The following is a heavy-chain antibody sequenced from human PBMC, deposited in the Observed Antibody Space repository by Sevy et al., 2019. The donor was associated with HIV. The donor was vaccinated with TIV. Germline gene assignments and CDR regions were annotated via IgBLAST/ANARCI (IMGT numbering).Heavy chain of an antibody. V-gene: IGHV1-24*01. D-gene: IGHD2-21*02. Sequence: ASVKVSCQVFEYSLNELSIHWVRQAPGKGLEWMGGFDPQRGKIIYAQKFQGRVTMTEDTSTETAYMELSNLRSEDTAVYYCTTDVHLGDCSLWDDWGQGTRVTVST. CDR1: EYSLNELS. J-gene: IGHJ4*02. CDR2: FDPQRGKI. CDR3: TTDVHLGDCSLWDD.